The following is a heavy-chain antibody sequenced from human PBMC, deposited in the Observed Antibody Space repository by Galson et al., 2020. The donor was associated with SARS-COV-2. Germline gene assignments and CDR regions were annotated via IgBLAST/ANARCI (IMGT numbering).Heavy chain of an antibody. J-gene: IGHJ3*02. CDR2: IIPIFGTA. CDR3: ARDLNEGVTALWAFDI. V-gene: IGHV1-69*13. Sequence: SVKVSCKASGYTFTSYGISWVRQAPGQGLEWMGGIIPIFGTANYAQKFQGRVTITADESTSTAYMELSSLRSEDTAVYYCARDLNEGVTALWAFDIWGQGTMVTVSS. CDR1: GYTFTSYG. D-gene: IGHD2-21*02.